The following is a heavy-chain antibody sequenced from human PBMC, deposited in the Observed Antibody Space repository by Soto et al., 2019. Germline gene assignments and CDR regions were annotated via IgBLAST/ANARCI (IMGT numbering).Heavy chain of an antibody. Sequence: GGSLRLSCAVSGFTFISYWMSWGRQTPGKGLEWVANINQDGSEKYYVDSVKGRFTISRDNAKNSLYLQMNSLRAEDTAVYYCARELIVGPAEYFQHWGQGTLVTVSS. CDR1: GFTFISYW. D-gene: IGHD1-26*01. J-gene: IGHJ1*01. V-gene: IGHV3-7*01. CDR2: INQDGSEK. CDR3: ARELIVGPAEYFQH.